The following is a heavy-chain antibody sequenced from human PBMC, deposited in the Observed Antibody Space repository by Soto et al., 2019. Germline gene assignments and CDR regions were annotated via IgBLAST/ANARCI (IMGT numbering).Heavy chain of an antibody. CDR1: VFTFSSYA. V-gene: IGHV3-23*01. Sequence: GGSLRLSCAASVFTFSSYAMHWVRQAPGKGLEWVSAISGSGGSTYYADSVKGRFTISRDNSKNTLYLQMNSLRAEDTAVYYCAKDMAMVRYNWFDPWGQGTLVTVSS. J-gene: IGHJ5*02. D-gene: IGHD3-10*01. CDR2: ISGSGGST. CDR3: AKDMAMVRYNWFDP.